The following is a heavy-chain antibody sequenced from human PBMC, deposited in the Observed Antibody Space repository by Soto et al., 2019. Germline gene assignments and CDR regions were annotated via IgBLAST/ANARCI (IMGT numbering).Heavy chain of an antibody. CDR2: MNPNSGNT. V-gene: IGHV1-8*01. Sequence: GASVKVSCKASGYTFTSYDINWVRQATGQGLEWMGWMNPNSGNTGYAQKFQGRVTMTRNTSISTAYMELSSLRSEDTAVYYCARMGDSSGYYGVDYFDYWGQGTLVTVSS. J-gene: IGHJ4*02. CDR3: ARMGDSSGYYGVDYFDY. CDR1: GYTFTSYD. D-gene: IGHD3-22*01.